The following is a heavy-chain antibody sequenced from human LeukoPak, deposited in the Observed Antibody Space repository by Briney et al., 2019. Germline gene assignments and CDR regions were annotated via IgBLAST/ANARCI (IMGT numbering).Heavy chain of an antibody. CDR1: GGSISGHF. V-gene: IGHV4-59*11. D-gene: IGHD5-24*01. CDR2: IYNSGST. Sequence: SETLSLTCTVSGGSISGHFWNWIRQPPGKGLEWIGFIYNSGSTNYNPSFKSRVTILVDTSKNQFSLKLSSVTAADTAVYYCAREGQDGYHTGWFDPWGQGTQVTVSS. J-gene: IGHJ5*02. CDR3: AREGQDGYHTGWFDP.